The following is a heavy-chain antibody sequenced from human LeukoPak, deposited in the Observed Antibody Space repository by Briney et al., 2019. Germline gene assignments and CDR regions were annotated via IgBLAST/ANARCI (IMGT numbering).Heavy chain of an antibody. Sequence: GGSLRLSCAASGFIFSGSSMHWVRQAPGKGLEWVANIKEDGGEKYYVDSVKGRFTISRDNAKNSLYLQMNSLRAEDTAVYYCARGASGPFEYWGQGTLVTVSS. J-gene: IGHJ4*02. CDR1: GFIFSGSS. V-gene: IGHV3-7*01. CDR2: IKEDGGEK. CDR3: ARGASGPFEY.